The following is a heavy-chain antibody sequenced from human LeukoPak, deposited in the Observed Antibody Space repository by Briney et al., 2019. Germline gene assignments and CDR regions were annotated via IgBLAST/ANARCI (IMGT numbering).Heavy chain of an antibody. CDR3: ARVGRFGELS. CDR1: GYTFTAYY. CDR2: INPNNGGT. D-gene: IGHD3-10*01. V-gene: IGHV1-2*02. Sequence: ASVKVSCKTSGYTFTAYYTLWVRQAPGQGPEWMGWINPNNGGTNYAQKFQGRVTMTRDTSISAAYMELSRLRSDDTAVYYCARVGRFGELSWGQGPLVTVSS. J-gene: IGHJ4*02.